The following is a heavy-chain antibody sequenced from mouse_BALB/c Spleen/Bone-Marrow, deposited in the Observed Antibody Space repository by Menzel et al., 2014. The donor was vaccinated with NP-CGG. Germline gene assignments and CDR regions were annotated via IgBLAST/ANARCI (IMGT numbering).Heavy chain of an antibody. CDR1: GFTFTDYY. V-gene: IGHV7-3*02. CDR3: ARDGYDDY. D-gene: IGHD2-2*01. Sequence: EVQRVESGGGLVQPGGSLRLSCATSGFTFTDYYMSWVRQPPGKALEWLGFIRNKANGYTTEYSASVKGRLTISRDNSQSILYLQMNTLRAEDSATYYCARDGYDDYWGQGTTLTVSS. J-gene: IGHJ2*01. CDR2: IRNKANGYTT.